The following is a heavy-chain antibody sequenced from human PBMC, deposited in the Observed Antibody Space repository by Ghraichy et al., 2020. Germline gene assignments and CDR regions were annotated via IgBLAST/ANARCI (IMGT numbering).Heavy chain of an antibody. J-gene: IGHJ4*02. Sequence: GGSLRLSCAASGFTFSNAWMSWVRQAPGKGLEWVGRIKSKTDGGTTDYAAPVKGRFTISRDDSKNTLYLQMNSLKTEDTAVYYCTTDDYYYDSSGYYQLLDYWGQGTLVTVSS. CDR2: IKSKTDGGTT. V-gene: IGHV3-15*01. CDR1: GFTFSNAW. D-gene: IGHD3-22*01. CDR3: TTDDYYYDSSGYYQLLDY.